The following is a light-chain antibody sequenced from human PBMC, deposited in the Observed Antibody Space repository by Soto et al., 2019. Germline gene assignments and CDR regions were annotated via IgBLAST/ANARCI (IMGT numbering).Light chain of an antibody. CDR3: KQSYTSPVT. J-gene: IGKJ4*01. Sequence: DIQMTQSPSSLSASVGDRVTITCRASQSISTYLNWYEQKPGKAPNLLIYGAYNLQSGVPSRFSGGGSGTDFTLTIRSLQPEDFGTYYCKQSYTSPVTFGGGTKVDIK. CDR2: GAY. V-gene: IGKV1-39*01. CDR1: QSISTY.